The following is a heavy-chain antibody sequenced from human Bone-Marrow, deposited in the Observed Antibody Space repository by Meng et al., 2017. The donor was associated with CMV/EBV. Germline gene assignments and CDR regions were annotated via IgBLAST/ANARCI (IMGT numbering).Heavy chain of an antibody. V-gene: IGHV3-21*01. CDR2: ISSSSYI. CDR3: ARDLRQLVRYYYYYYGMDV. CDR1: GFTFSSYS. D-gene: IGHD6-6*01. Sequence: GESLKISCAASGFTFSSYSMNWVRQAPGKGLEWVSSISSSSYIYYADSVKGRFTISRDNAKNSLYLQMNSLRAEDTAVYYCARDLRQLVRYYYYYYGMDVWGQGTTVTVSS. J-gene: IGHJ6*02.